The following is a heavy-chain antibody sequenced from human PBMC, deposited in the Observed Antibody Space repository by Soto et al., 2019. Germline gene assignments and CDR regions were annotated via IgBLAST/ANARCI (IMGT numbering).Heavy chain of an antibody. D-gene: IGHD3-22*01. Sequence: VGSLRLSCAASGFTFSSYAMTWARQAPGKGLEWVSVISGSGGSTYFADSVRGRFTISRDNSKNTLYLQMSSLRAEDTALYYCAKEHDSSGYYPDHRGQGTLVTVSS. CDR2: ISGSGGST. CDR3: AKEHDSSGYYPDH. CDR1: GFTFSSYA. J-gene: IGHJ4*01. V-gene: IGHV3-23*01.